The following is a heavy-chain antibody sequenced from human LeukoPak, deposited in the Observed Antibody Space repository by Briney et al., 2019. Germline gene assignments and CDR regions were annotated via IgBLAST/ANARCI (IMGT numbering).Heavy chain of an antibody. CDR1: GYTFTGYY. J-gene: IGHJ5*02. D-gene: IGHD2-2*01. Sequence: ASVKVSCKASGYTFTGYYMHWVRQAPGQGLEWMGWISAYNGNTNYAQKLQGRVTMTTDTSTSTAYMELRSLRSDDTAVYYCARDPVVPAAMKYNWFDPWGQGTLVTVSS. V-gene: IGHV1-18*04. CDR2: ISAYNGNT. CDR3: ARDPVVPAAMKYNWFDP.